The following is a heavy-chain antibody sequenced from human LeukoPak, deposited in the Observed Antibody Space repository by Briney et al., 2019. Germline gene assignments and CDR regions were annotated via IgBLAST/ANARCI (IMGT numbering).Heavy chain of an antibody. CDR2: INHSGST. V-gene: IGHV4-34*01. CDR1: GGSFSGYY. Sequence: SETLSLTCAVYGGSFSGYYWSWSRQPPGKGQGWVGEINHSGSTNYNPSLKSRVTIPVDTSKHQFSLKLRSVTAADTAVYYCARPHDYVWGSYRPTYYFDYWGQGTLVTVSS. CDR3: ARPHDYVWGSYRPTYYFDY. J-gene: IGHJ4*02. D-gene: IGHD3-16*02.